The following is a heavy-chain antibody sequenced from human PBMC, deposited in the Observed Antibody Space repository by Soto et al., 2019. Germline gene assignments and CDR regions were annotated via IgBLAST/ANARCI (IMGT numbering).Heavy chain of an antibody. D-gene: IGHD7-27*01. CDR3: AKAWGIDY. J-gene: IGHJ4*02. CDR1: GFTFSSYT. CDR2: ISGSGSST. Sequence: GGSLRLCCAASGFTFSSYTMSWVRQAPGKGLEWVSTISGSGSSTYSADSVKGRFTISRDNSKNTLYLQMNSLRVEDTAIYYCAKAWGIDYWGQGTLVTVSP. V-gene: IGHV3-23*01.